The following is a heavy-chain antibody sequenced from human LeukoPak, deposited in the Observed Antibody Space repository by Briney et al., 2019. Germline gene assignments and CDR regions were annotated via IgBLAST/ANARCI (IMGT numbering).Heavy chain of an antibody. D-gene: IGHD3-3*01. Sequence: ASVQDSCKASGYTFISYYLHWVRPAPCQGLEWMGIINPSGGSTSYAQKFQGRVTMTRDMSTSTVYMELSSLRSEDTAVYYCARNGPERVVDYWGQGTLVTVSS. J-gene: IGHJ4*02. CDR3: ARNGPERVVDY. V-gene: IGHV1-46*01. CDR2: INPSGGST. CDR1: GYTFISYY.